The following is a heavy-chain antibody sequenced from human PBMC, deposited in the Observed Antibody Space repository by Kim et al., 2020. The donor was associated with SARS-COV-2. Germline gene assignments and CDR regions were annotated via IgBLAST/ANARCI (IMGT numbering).Heavy chain of an antibody. J-gene: IGHJ6*03. V-gene: IGHV1-3*01. CDR1: GYTFTSYA. Sequence: ASVKVSCKGTGYTFTSYAIHWVRQAPGQRLEWMGWINAGTGNTEFSEKFQARVTLTSDIAANTIFMELSSLRYEDTAVYYCARTVDPTNGRIFGVDNHMDVRGKGTTVTVSS. D-gene: IGHD3-3*01. CDR3: ARTVDPTNGRIFGVDNHMDV. CDR2: INAGTGNT.